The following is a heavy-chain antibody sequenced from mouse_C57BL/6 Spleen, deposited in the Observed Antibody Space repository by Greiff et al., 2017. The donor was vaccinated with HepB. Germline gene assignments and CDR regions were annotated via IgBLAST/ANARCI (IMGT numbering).Heavy chain of an antibody. J-gene: IGHJ2*01. D-gene: IGHD2-1*01. Sequence: EVKLMESGPELVKPGDSVKISCKASGYSFTGYFMNWVMQSHGKSLEWIGRINPYNGDTFYNQKFKGKATLTVDKSSSTAHMELRSLTSEDSAVYYCARSGLLWGNYEDFDYWGQGTTLTVSS. CDR1: GYSFTGYF. CDR2: INPYNGDT. CDR3: ARSGLLWGNYEDFDY. V-gene: IGHV1-20*01.